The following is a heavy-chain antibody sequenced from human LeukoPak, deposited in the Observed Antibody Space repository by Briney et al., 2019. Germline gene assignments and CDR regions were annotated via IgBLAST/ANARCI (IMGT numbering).Heavy chain of an antibody. CDR3: VSLYSGSYSSDH. J-gene: IGHJ4*02. CDR1: GFTFDDYA. CDR2: ISWNSGSI. Sequence: GRSLRLSCAASGFTFDDYAMHWVRQAPGKGLEWVSGISWNSGSIGYADSVKGRFTISRDNAKNSLYLQMNSLRTEDTALYYCVSLYSGSYSSDHWGQGTLVTVSS. D-gene: IGHD1-26*01. V-gene: IGHV3-9*01.